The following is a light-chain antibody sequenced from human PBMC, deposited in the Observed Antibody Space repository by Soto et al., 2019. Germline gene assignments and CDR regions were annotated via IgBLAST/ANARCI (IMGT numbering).Light chain of an antibody. CDR1: QSSSNW. V-gene: IGKV1-5*01. Sequence: DIQMTQSPSTLSASVRDRVTITCRASQSSSNWLSWYQQKPGKAPKLLIYDASSLESGVPARFSGSGSGTEFTLTISSLQPDDFATYYCQQYNSYNTFGQGTKLQIK. CDR2: DAS. CDR3: QQYNSYNT. J-gene: IGKJ2*01.